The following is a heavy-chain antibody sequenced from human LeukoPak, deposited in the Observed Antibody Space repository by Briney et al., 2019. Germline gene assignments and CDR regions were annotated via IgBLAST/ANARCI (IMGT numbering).Heavy chain of an antibody. CDR3: ARGRPHGNDY. Sequence: GGSLRLPCAASGFTFSSYWMNWVRQAPGKGLVWVSRIASDGSSTTYADSVKGRFSISRDNAKNTLYLQLNSLRVEDTAVYYCARGRPHGNDYWGQGTLVTVSS. CDR1: GFTFSSYW. CDR2: IASDGSST. J-gene: IGHJ4*02. V-gene: IGHV3-74*01. D-gene: IGHD4-23*01.